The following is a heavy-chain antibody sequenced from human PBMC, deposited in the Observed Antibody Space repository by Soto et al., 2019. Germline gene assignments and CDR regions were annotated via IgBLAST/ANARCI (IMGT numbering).Heavy chain of an antibody. CDR1: GFSFRDYG. CDR2: IWYDGSKQ. D-gene: IGHD6-19*01. J-gene: IGHJ4*02. V-gene: IGHV3-33*01. CDR3: VRGWFRSGGDFDS. Sequence: QVQLVESGGGVVQPGRSLRLSCGASGFSFRDYGMHWVRQAPGKGLEWLAIIWYDGSKQYYADSVKGRFTISRDNSKNTLHLQINSLRAEDTAVYYCVRGWFRSGGDFDSRGQGTLVTLSS.